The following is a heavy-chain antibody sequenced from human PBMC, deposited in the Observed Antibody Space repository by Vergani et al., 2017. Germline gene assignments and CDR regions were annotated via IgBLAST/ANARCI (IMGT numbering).Heavy chain of an antibody. Sequence: QVQLVQSGAEVKKPGASVKVSCKASGYTFTIYSIGWVRQAPGQGLEWLGWISGYNGNTNYAQKLQGRVTMTTDTSTSKAYTELRNLRSDDTAVYYCARRVPFSAFEGQMLCYGLDVWGQGTTVTVSS. V-gene: IGHV1-18*01. J-gene: IGHJ6*02. CDR3: ARRVPFSAFEGQMLCYGLDV. CDR1: GYTFTIYS. D-gene: IGHD2-2*01. CDR2: ISGYNGNT.